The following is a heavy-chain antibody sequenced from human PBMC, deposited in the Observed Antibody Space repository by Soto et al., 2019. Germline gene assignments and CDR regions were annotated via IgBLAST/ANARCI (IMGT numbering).Heavy chain of an antibody. CDR1: GGSISGGDYY. D-gene: IGHD3-22*01. CDR2: IHYSGSP. V-gene: IGHV4-30-4*01. CDR3: ARAYDSSGYQIY. J-gene: IGHJ4*02. Sequence: QVQLQESGPGLVKPSQTLSLTCTVSGGSISGGDYYLSWIRQTPGKGLEWIGYIHYSGSPYYNPSLKSRVSISVDTSKNQFSLNLTSVTAADTAVYYCARAYDSSGYQIYWGQGTLVTVSS.